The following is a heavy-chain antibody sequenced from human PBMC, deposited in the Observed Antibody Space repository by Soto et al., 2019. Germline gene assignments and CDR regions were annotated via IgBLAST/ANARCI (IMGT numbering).Heavy chain of an antibody. V-gene: IGHV3-30*03. CDR3: VSDRGYGHASVPYS. CDR2: ISYDGGLQ. Sequence: QAQLVESGGCVVQPGRSLRLSCAASGFTFSSYGMHWVRQAPGTGLEWVAVISYDGGLQHYADSVKGRFTISRDNSKNMVLLQMNSLRAEDTAVYYCVSDRGYGHASVPYSWGQGTLVSVSS. CDR1: GFTFSSYG. D-gene: IGHD5-18*01. J-gene: IGHJ4*02.